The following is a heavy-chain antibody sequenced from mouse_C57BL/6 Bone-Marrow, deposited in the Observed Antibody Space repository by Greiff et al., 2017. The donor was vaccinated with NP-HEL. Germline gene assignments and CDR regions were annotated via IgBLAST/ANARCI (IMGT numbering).Heavy chain of an antibody. CDR3: AEFYDGYCWYFDV. Sequence: SGAELARPGASVKLSCKASGYTFTSYGISWVKQRPGQGLEWIGEIYPRSGNTYYNEKFKGKDTLTADKSSSTAYMELRSLTSEDSAVYFCAEFYDGYCWYFDVWGTGTTVTVSS. D-gene: IGHD2-3*01. CDR2: IYPRSGNT. CDR1: GYTFTSYG. J-gene: IGHJ1*03. V-gene: IGHV1-81*01.